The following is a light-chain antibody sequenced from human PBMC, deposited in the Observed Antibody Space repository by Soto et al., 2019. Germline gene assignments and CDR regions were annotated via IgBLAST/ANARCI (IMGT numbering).Light chain of an antibody. V-gene: IGKV3-15*01. CDR1: QTVSSN. J-gene: IGKJ3*01. Sequence: EIVMTQSPATLSVSPGERATLSCRASQTVSSNLAWYQQKPGQDPRLLIYGASTRAPGIPARFSGSGSGTEFTLPISSLQSEDFAVYYCQQYNDWPPFTIGPGTRVDIK. CDR2: GAS. CDR3: QQYNDWPPFT.